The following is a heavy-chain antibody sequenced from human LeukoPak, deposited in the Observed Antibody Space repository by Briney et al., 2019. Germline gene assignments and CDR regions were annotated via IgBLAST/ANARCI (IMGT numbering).Heavy chain of an antibody. J-gene: IGHJ6*03. CDR3: AREYSAFDLHYYFYMDV. CDR1: GGSIISGDYY. V-gene: IGHV4-31*03. Sequence: SETLSLTCTVSGGSIISGDYYWTWIRQNPGKGLEWIGYSFHSGGTYYNPSLKGRLTISVDTTKNQFSLKLRSVTAADTAVYYCAREYSAFDLHYYFYMDVWGKGTTVTVSS. CDR2: SFHSGGT. D-gene: IGHD5-12*01.